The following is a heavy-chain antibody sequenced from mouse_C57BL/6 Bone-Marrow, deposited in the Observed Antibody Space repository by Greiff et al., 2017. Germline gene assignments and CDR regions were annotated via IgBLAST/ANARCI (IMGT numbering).Heavy chain of an antibody. D-gene: IGHD4-1*01. CDR2: IYPGSGST. CDR3: ARWRGNWVCDV. Sequence: QVQLQQPGAELVKPGASVKMSCKASGYTFTSYWITWVKQRPGQGLEWIGDIYPGSGSTNYNEKFKSQATLTVATSSSTAYMQRSSLASEDSAVYYCARWRGNWVCDVWGQGTTLTVSS. CDR1: GYTFTSYW. J-gene: IGHJ2*01. V-gene: IGHV1-55*01.